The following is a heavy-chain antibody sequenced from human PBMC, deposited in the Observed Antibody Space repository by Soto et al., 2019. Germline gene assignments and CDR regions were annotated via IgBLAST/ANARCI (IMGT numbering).Heavy chain of an antibody. CDR1: GVSISSTTYY. J-gene: IGHJ5*02. CDR3: ARHDGIALRVYNWFDP. CDR2: IYYSGST. Sequence: SETLSLTXTVSGVSISSTTYYWGWIRQPPGKGLEWIGSIYYSGSTYYNPSLKSRVTISVDTSKNQFSLKLSSVTAADTAVYYRARHDGIALRVYNWFDPWGQGTLVTVSS. V-gene: IGHV4-39*01. D-gene: IGHD2-8*01.